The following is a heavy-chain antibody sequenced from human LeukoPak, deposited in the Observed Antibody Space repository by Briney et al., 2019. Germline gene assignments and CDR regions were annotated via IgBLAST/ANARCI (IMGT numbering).Heavy chain of an antibody. Sequence: TGGSLRLSXAASGFTFRSSAMSWVRQAPGKGLEWVSAISAGGETTYYADSLKGRFTISRDNSKSILYLQMNSLRADDTALYYCAKSAWFGDAPGGDFWGQGILVTVSS. J-gene: IGHJ4*02. D-gene: IGHD3-10*01. CDR3: AKSAWFGDAPGGDF. V-gene: IGHV3-23*01. CDR2: ISAGGETT. CDR1: GFTFRSSA.